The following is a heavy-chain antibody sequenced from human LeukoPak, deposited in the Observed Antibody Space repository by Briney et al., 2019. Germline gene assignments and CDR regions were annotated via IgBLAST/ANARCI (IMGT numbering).Heavy chain of an antibody. V-gene: IGHV4-59*01. CDR1: GGSISSYY. CDR2: IYYSGST. Sequence: PSETLSLTCTVSGGSISSYYWSWIRQPPGKGLEWIGYIYYSGSTDYNPSLKSRVTISVDTSKNPFSLRLSSVTAADTAVYYCARDPSIFGVVNYAFDIWGQGKMVTVSS. CDR3: ARDPSIFGVVNYAFDI. J-gene: IGHJ3*02. D-gene: IGHD3-3*01.